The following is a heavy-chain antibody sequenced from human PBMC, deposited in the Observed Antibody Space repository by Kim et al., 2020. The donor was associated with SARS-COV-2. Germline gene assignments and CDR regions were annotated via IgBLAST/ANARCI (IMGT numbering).Heavy chain of an antibody. CDR3: AKGASITGTLDY. CDR1: GFTFSSYG. CDR2: ISYDGSNK. Sequence: GGSLRLSCAASGFTFSSYGMHWVRQAPGKGLEWVAVISYDGSNKYYADSVKGRFTISRDNSKNTLYLQMNSLRAEDTAVYYCAKGASITGTLDYWGQGTLVTVSS. V-gene: IGHV3-30*18. J-gene: IGHJ4*02. D-gene: IGHD1-7*01.